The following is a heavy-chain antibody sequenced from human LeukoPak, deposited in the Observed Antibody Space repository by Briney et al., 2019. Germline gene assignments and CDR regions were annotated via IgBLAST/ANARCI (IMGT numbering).Heavy chain of an antibody. D-gene: IGHD3-9*01. CDR2: TSYDGNNK. CDR1: GFTFSSYG. Sequence: GGSLRLSCAASGFTFSSYGMHWVRQAPGKGLEWVAVTSYDGNNKYYADSVKGRFTISRDNSKNTLDLQMNSLRAEDTAVYYCAKGYDIFTGSTMDFWGQGTLVTVSS. V-gene: IGHV3-30*18. CDR3: AKGYDIFTGSTMDF. J-gene: IGHJ4*02.